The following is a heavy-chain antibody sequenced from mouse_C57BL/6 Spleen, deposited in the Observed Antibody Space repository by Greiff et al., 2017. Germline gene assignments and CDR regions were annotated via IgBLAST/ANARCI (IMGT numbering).Heavy chain of an antibody. CDR2: ISNGGGST. CDR1: GFTFSDYY. J-gene: IGHJ1*03. Sequence: EVNLVESGGGLVQPGGSLKLSCAASGFTFSDYYMYWVRQTPEKRLEWVAYISNGGGSTYYPDTVKGRFTISRDNAKNTLYLQMSRLKSEDTAMYYCARRYYYGSSHWYFDVWGTGTTVTVSS. V-gene: IGHV5-12*01. CDR3: ARRYYYGSSHWYFDV. D-gene: IGHD1-1*01.